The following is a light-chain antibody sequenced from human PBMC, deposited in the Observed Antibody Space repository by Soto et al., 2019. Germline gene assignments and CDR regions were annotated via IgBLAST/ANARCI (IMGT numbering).Light chain of an antibody. CDR3: ISYTGDSSPYV. CDR1: SSDVGSYNY. CDR2: EVS. V-gene: IGLV2-14*01. J-gene: IGLJ1*01. Sequence: QSVLTQPASVSGSPGQSITISCTGTSSDVGSYNYVSWYQHHPGKAPKLIIYEVSNRPSGVSNRFSGSKSGNTASLTISGIQAEEEANYYCISYTGDSSPYVFGTGTKVTVL.